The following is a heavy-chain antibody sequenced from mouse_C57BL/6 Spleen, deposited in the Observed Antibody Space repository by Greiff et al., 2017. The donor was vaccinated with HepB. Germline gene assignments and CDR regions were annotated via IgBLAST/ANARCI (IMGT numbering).Heavy chain of an antibody. CDR1: GYTFTDYE. CDR3: CGRPFAY. V-gene: IGHV1-15*01. Sequence: QVQLQQSGAELVRPGASVTLSCKASGYTFTDYEMHWVKQTPVHGLEWIGAIDPETGGTAYNQKFKGQAILTADKSSSTAYMELRSLTSEDSAVYYCCGRPFAYWGQGTLVTVSA. CDR2: IDPETGGT. J-gene: IGHJ3*01.